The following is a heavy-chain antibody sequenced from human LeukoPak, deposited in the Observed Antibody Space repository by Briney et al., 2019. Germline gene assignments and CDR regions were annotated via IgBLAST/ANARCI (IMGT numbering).Heavy chain of an antibody. D-gene: IGHD6-19*01. Sequence: GGSLRLSCAASGFTFGEYYMSWIRQAPGKGLEWVSDISSTADIVSYADFVLGRFTISRDNGDDSLSLQLNNLRAEDTAVYYCARETVAGTFDYWSQGTLVTVSS. CDR2: ISSTADIV. J-gene: IGHJ4*02. CDR3: ARETVAGTFDY. V-gene: IGHV3-11*01. CDR1: GFTFGEYY.